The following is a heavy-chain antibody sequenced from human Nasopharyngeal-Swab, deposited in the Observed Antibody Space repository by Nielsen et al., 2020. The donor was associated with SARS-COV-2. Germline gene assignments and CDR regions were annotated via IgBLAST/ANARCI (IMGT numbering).Heavy chain of an antibody. Sequence: SETLSLTCGVYGGSLSGHYWSWIRQPPGKGLEWIGEINHSGTTNYKPSLKSRDTISVDTSKNQFSLKVRSVSAADTAIYFCARGRGGQQLVRTYYYYGLDVWGQGTTVTVSS. CDR3: ARGRGGQQLVRTYYYYGLDV. J-gene: IGHJ6*02. D-gene: IGHD1-1*01. CDR2: INHSGTT. V-gene: IGHV4-34*01. CDR1: GGSLSGHY.